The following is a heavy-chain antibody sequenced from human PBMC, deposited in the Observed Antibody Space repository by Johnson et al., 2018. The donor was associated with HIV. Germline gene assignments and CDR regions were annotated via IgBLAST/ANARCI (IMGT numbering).Heavy chain of an antibody. CDR2: IRYDGSNK. Sequence: QEQLVESGGGVVQPGRSLRLSCAASEFTFSTYAMHWVRQAPGKGLEWVAFIRYDGSNKYYADSVKGRFTISRDNSKNTLYLQMNSLRAEDTAVYYCAKAGYSSGWYRVLYSNDAFDIWGQGTMVTVSS. D-gene: IGHD6-19*01. CDR1: EFTFSTYA. V-gene: IGHV3-30*02. CDR3: AKAGYSSGWYRVLYSNDAFDI. J-gene: IGHJ3*02.